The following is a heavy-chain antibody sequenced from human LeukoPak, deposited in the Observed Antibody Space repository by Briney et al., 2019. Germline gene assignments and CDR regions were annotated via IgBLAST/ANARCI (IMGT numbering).Heavy chain of an antibody. CDR2: ISGSGGST. CDR3: AKVRSLVNDAFDI. J-gene: IGHJ3*02. D-gene: IGHD1-26*01. CDR1: GFTFSSYA. Sequence: GGSLRLSCAASGFTFSSYAMSWVRQAPGKGLEWVSAISGSGGSTYYADSVKGRFTISRDNSKNTLDLRMNSLRAEDTAVYYCAKVRSLVNDAFDIWGQGTMVTVSS. V-gene: IGHV3-23*01.